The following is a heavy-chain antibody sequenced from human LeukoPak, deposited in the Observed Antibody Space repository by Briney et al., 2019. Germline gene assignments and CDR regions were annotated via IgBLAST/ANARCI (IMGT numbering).Heavy chain of an antibody. CDR2: ISYDGSNK. Sequence: GGSLRLSCAASGFTFSSYAMHWVRQAPGKGLEWVAVISYDGSNKYYADSVKGRFTISGDNSKNTLYLQMNSLRAEDTAVYYCAGGGSGSYSNFDYWGQGTLVTVSS. D-gene: IGHD3-10*01. J-gene: IGHJ4*02. CDR1: GFTFSSYA. CDR3: AGGGSGSYSNFDY. V-gene: IGHV3-30-3*01.